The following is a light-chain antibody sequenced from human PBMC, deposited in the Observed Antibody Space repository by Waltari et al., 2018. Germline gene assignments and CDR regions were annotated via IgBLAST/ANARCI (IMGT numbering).Light chain of an antibody. CDR1: SSDVGRYDY. CDR3: LSYTTSDTYV. V-gene: IGLV2-14*03. J-gene: IGLJ1*01. CDR2: DVT. Sequence: SALPQPASVSGSPGQSISISCTGTSSDVGRYDYVSWYQQHPDKAPKLLIYDVTQRPSGISRRFSGSKSGYTASLTISGLQSEDEADYYCLSYTTSDTYVFGSGTRVTVL.